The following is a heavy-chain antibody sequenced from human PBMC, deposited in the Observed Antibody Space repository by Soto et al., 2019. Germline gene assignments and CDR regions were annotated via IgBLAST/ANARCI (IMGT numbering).Heavy chain of an antibody. Sequence: PSETLSLTCAVYGGSFSGYYWSWIRQPPGKGLEWIGKINHSGSTNYNPSLKSRVTISVDTSKNQFSLKLSSVTAADTAVYYCARQSCSGGSCYSAFDYWGQGTLVTVSS. CDR3: ARQSCSGGSCYSAFDY. V-gene: IGHV4-34*01. CDR2: INHSGST. D-gene: IGHD2-15*01. CDR1: GGSFSGYY. J-gene: IGHJ4*02.